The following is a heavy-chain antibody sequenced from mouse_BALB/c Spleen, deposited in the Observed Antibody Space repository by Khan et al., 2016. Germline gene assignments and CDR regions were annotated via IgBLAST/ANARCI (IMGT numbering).Heavy chain of an antibody. CDR2: IWAGGST. D-gene: IGHD1-1*01. J-gene: IGHJ4*01. CDR1: GFSLTSYG. CDR3: ARNFITTVVDYSYAMDY. Sequence: QVQLKESGPGLVAPSQSLSITCTVSGFSLTSYGVHWVRQPPGKGLEWLGVIWAGGSTNYNSAFMSRLSISKENSKSQVFLKMNSLHTDDTAMYYCARNFITTVVDYSYAMDYWCQGTSVSVSS. V-gene: IGHV2-9*02.